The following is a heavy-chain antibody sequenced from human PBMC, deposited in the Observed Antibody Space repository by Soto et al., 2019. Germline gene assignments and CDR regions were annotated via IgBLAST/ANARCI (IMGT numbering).Heavy chain of an antibody. V-gene: IGHV4-59*01. CDR3: ARLSRGGIGGSRIWFDP. J-gene: IGHJ5*02. Sequence: SETLSLTCTFSCGSIISYYWSWIRQPPGKGLEWIGYIYYSGSTNYNPSLKSRVTISVDTSKNQFSLKLSSVTAADTAVYYCARLSRGGIGGSRIWFDPWGQGALVTVSS. CDR2: IYYSGST. CDR1: CGSIISYY. D-gene: IGHD3-10*01.